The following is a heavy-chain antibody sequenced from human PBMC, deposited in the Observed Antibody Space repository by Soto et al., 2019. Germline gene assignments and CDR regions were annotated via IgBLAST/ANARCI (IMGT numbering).Heavy chain of an antibody. J-gene: IGHJ4*02. CDR1: GFTFSTYA. CDR2: ISGSATSI. V-gene: IGHV3-23*01. D-gene: IGHD2-15*01. Sequence: GGSLRLSCAASGFTFSTYAMTWVRQAPGKGLEWVSSISGSATSIYYADSVKGRFTISRDNSKNTLYLQMNNLRVEDTALYYCAQRTGYCSGGSCYSGLDYWGQGTLVTVSS. CDR3: AQRTGYCSGGSCYSGLDY.